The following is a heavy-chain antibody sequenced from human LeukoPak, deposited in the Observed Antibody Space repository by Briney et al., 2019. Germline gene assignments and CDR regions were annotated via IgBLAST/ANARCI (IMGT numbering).Heavy chain of an antibody. D-gene: IGHD3-9*01. J-gene: IGHJ4*02. CDR3: ARGNILTGYCFDF. Sequence: SETLSLTCAVYGGSITGYYWSWIRQTPGRGLEWVGEIHYTGATSYNPSLKSRATISTDTSKNQISLRLSSVTAADTAVYYCARGNILTGYCFDFWGQGALVTVSS. CDR1: GGSITGYY. V-gene: IGHV4-34*01. CDR2: IHYTGAT.